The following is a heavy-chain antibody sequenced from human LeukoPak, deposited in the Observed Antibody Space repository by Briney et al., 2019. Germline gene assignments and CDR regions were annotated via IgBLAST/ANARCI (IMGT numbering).Heavy chain of an antibody. CDR2: IRQDGSEK. V-gene: IGHV3-7*01. Sequence: GGSLRLSCAASGFTFSSYAMSWVRQAPGKGLEWVANIRQDGSEKYYVDSVKGRFTISRDNAKNSLYLQMNSLRAEDTAVYYCAREGSGSYLHLDYWGQGTLVTVSS. CDR1: GFTFSSYA. D-gene: IGHD1-26*01. J-gene: IGHJ4*02. CDR3: AREGSGSYLHLDY.